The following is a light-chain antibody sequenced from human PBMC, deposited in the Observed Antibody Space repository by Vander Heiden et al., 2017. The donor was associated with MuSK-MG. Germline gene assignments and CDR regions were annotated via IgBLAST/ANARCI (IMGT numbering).Light chain of an antibody. Sequence: DLQMTQSPSSLSAPVGDSVTITCRASQNITSYLNWYQQKPGKAPKLLIYSASSLQSGVPSRFSGSGSGTDFTLTISSLQPEDFATYYCQQSYSTPPTFGGGTKVEIK. J-gene: IGKJ4*01. V-gene: IGKV1-39*01. CDR2: SAS. CDR3: QQSYSTPPT. CDR1: QNITSY.